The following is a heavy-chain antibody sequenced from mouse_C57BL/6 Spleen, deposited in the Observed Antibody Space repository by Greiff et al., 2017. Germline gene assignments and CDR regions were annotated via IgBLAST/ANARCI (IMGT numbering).Heavy chain of an antibody. CDR2: IYPGDGDT. V-gene: IGHV1-82*01. CDR3: ASTGTEYAMDY. CDR1: GYTFTSYW. Sequence: QVQLQQPGAELVKPGASVKLSCKASGYTFTSYWMHWVKQRPGKGLEWIGRIYPGDGDTTYNGKFKGKDTLTADKSSSTAYMQLSSLTSEDSSVYFYASTGTEYAMDYWGQGTSVTVSA. D-gene: IGHD4-1*02. J-gene: IGHJ4*01.